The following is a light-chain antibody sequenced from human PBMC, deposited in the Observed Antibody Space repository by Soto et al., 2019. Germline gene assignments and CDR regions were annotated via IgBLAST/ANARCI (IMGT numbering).Light chain of an antibody. CDR1: SSDIGGYNY. Sequence: QSALTQSASVSGSPGQSITISCTGTSSDIGGYNYVSWYQQHPDKAPTLMIFEVSNRPSGVSNRFSGSTSGNTASLTNYGLLHEDEADYYCSSYTTSSTVAFGGGTKLTVL. J-gene: IGLJ2*01. CDR3: SSYTTSSTVA. CDR2: EVS. V-gene: IGLV2-14*01.